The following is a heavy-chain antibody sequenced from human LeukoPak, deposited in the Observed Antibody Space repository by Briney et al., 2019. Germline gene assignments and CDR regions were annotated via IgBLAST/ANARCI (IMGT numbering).Heavy chain of an antibody. CDR2: ISYDESNK. D-gene: IGHD4-11*01. V-gene: IGHV3-30*03. CDR3: VRGTIVTDFYYYYGMDV. CDR1: GFTFSTYG. Sequence: GGSLRLSCAASGFTFSTYGMHWVRQAPGKGLEWVAVISYDESNKYYADSVKGRFTISRDNSKNTLYLQMNSLRAEDTAVYYCVRGTIVTDFYYYYGMDVWGQGTTVTVSS. J-gene: IGHJ6*02.